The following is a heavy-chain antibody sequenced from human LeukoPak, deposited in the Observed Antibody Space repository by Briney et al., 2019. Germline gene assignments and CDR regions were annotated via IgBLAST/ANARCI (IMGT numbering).Heavy chain of an antibody. J-gene: IGHJ4*02. CDR2: IYYSGST. CDR3: ARSPKLPFFGGVTQFDY. CDR1: GGAISRYY. Sequence: SGTLSLTCTVSGGAISRYYWSWIRQPPVKGLEKIEYIYYSGSTNYDPSLKSRVTISVDTSKKQLSLKLSSVTAADSAVYYCARSPKLPFFGGVTQFDYWGQGTMVTVSS. D-gene: IGHD3-3*01. V-gene: IGHV4-59*01.